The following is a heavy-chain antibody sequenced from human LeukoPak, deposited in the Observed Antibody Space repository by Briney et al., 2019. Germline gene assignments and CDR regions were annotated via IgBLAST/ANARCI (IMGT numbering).Heavy chain of an antibody. CDR1: GDSVTSGTFY. V-gene: IGHV4-39*01. CDR3: ARHSGSGSLSRPFDP. J-gene: IGHJ5*02. D-gene: IGHD3-10*01. Sequence: SETLSLTCTVSGDSVTSGTFYWAWLRQPPGKGLEWIATVYYTGSTYYNPSPKSRVTISIDTSKNQFSLKLRSVVAPDTALYYCARHSGSGSLSRPFDPWGQGNLVTVSS. CDR2: VYYTGST.